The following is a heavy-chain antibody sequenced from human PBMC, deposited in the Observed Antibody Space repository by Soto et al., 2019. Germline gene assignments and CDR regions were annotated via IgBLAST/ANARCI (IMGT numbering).Heavy chain of an antibody. CDR1: GYTFTGYY. V-gene: IGHV1-2*04. D-gene: IGHD3-3*01. CDR2: INPNSGGT. Sequence: ASVKVSCKASGYTFTGYYMHWVRLAPGQGLEWMGWINPNSGGTNYAQKFQDWVTMTRDTSISTAYMELSRLRSDDTAVYYCARASGYYPYGMDVWGQGTTVTVS. CDR3: ARASGYYPYGMDV. J-gene: IGHJ6*02.